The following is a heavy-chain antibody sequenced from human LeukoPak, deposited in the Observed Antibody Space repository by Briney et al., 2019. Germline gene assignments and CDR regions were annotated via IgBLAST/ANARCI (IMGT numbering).Heavy chain of an antibody. J-gene: IGHJ4*02. CDR3: ARAPLTGYYIIDY. D-gene: IGHD3-9*01. Sequence: VASVKVSCTASGYTFTGYYMHWVRQAPGQGLEWMGWINPNSGGTNYAQKFQGRVTMTRDTSISTAYMELSRLRSDDTAVYYCARAPLTGYYIIDYWGQGTLVTVSS. CDR1: GYTFTGYY. CDR2: INPNSGGT. V-gene: IGHV1-2*02.